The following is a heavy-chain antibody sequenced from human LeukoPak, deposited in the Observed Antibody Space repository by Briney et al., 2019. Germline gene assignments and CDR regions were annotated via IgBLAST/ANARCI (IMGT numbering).Heavy chain of an antibody. CDR2: ISSSSSYI. Sequence: GGSLRLSCAASGFTFSSYSTNWVRQAPGKGLGWVSSISSSSSYIYYADSVKGSFTISRDNAKNSLYLQMNSLRAEDTAVYYCARSTYSSSWPRPVTESDYWRQGTLVTVSS. CDR1: GFTFSSYS. V-gene: IGHV3-21*01. D-gene: IGHD6-13*01. CDR3: ARSTYSSSWPRPVTESDY. J-gene: IGHJ4*02.